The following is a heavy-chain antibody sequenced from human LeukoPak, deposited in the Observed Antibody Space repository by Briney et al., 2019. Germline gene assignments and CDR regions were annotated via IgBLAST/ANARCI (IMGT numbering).Heavy chain of an antibody. CDR1: GFTFSSYS. CDR2: ISSSSSYI. Sequence: GGSLRLSCAASGFTFSSYSMNWVRQAPGKGLEWVSSISSSSSYIYYADSVKGRFTISRDNAKNSLYLQMNSLRAEDTAVYYCARGRVAATFCDYWGQGTLVTVPS. D-gene: IGHD2-15*01. V-gene: IGHV3-21*01. J-gene: IGHJ4*02. CDR3: ARGRVAATFCDY.